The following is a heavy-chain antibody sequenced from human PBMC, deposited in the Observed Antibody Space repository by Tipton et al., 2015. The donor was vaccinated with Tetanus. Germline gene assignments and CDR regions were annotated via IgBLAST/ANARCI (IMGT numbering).Heavy chain of an antibody. Sequence: TLSLTCTVSGGSINSDDYYWSWIRQPPGQGLEWIGYIYSSGGTYYNTSLRSRVSMSVDTSKSQFSLRLSSVTAADTAIYYCARSFRPRRISMIRGALGYFDYWGPGSLVTVSS. D-gene: IGHD3-10*01. V-gene: IGHV4-30-4*01. J-gene: IGHJ4*02. CDR1: GGSINSDDYY. CDR2: IYSSGGT. CDR3: ARSFRPRRISMIRGALGYFDY.